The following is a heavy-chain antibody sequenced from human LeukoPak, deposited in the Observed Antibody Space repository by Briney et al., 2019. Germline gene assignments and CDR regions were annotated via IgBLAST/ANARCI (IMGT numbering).Heavy chain of an antibody. CDR2: IYSGGST. Sequence: PGGSLRLSCAASGFTVSSSYMSWVRQAPGKGLEWVSVIYSGGSTYYADSVKGRFTISRDNSKNTLYLQMNSLRAEDTAVYYCASYYDSSGSQANDAFDIWGQGTMVTVSS. CDR1: GFTVSSSY. V-gene: IGHV3-66*01. J-gene: IGHJ3*02. CDR3: ASYYDSSGSQANDAFDI. D-gene: IGHD3-22*01.